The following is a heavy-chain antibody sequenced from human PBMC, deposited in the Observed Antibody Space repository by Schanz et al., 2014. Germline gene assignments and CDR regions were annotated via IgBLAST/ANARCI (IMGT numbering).Heavy chain of an antibody. J-gene: IGHJ4*02. V-gene: IGHV3-30*18. CDR3: AKSQGSSFDS. CDR2: VPFDGSQK. CDR1: GFTFSSYA. Sequence: QVQLVESGGGVVQPGRSLRLSCAASGFTFSSYALHWVRQAPGKGLEWVAFVPFDGSQKFYADSVKGRFTISSDNSKSTLYLQMSSLRAEDTAVYYCAKSQGSSFDSWGQGTLVTVSS. D-gene: IGHD6-13*01.